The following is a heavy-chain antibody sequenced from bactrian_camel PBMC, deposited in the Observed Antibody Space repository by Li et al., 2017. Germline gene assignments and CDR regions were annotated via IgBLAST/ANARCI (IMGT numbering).Heavy chain of an antibody. CDR2: LYTDGGNT. J-gene: IGHJ6*01. CDR1: GERESWSTKC. CDR3: AAESFWGGGYRTMAFGY. V-gene: IGHV3S54*01. D-gene: IGHD2*01. Sequence: HVQLVESGGGLVQSGGSLRLSCAASGERESWSTKCMGWFRQALGDEREAVAILYTDGGNTYYADSVKGRFTVSRDNAKNTQYLQMNSLKPEDTAMYYCAAESFWGGGYRTMAFGYWGQGTQVTVS.